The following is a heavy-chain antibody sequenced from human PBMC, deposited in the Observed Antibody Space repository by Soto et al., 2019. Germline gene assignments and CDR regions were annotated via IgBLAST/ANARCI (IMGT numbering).Heavy chain of an antibody. J-gene: IGHJ5*02. CDR1: GGSISSGGYY. V-gene: IGHV4-31*03. CDR2: IYYSGSN. Sequence: QVQLQESGPGLVKPSQTLSLTCTVYGGSISSGGYYWSWIRQHPGQGLEWIGYIYYSGSNYYNPSLKRRVTLSVDTSKHQFSLKLSSVTAADTAVYYWAGSYTVTAWSWFDPWGQGTLVTVSS. CDR3: AGSYTVTAWSWFDP. D-gene: IGHD4-17*01.